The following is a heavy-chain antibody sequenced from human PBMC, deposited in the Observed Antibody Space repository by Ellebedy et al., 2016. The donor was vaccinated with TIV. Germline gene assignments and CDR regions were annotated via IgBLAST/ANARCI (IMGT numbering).Heavy chain of an antibody. CDR3: ARPMVAVDTAMVDPGAFDI. Sequence: GGSLRLXXKGSGYSFTSYWIGWARQMPGKGLEWMGIIYPGDSDTRYSPSFQGQVTISADKSISTAYLQWSSLKASDTAMYYCARPMVAVDTAMVDPGAFDIWGQGTMVTVSS. V-gene: IGHV5-51*01. CDR2: IYPGDSDT. J-gene: IGHJ3*02. D-gene: IGHD5-18*01. CDR1: GYSFTSYW.